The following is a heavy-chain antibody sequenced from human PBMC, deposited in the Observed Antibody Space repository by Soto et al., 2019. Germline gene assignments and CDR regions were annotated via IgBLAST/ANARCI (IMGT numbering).Heavy chain of an antibody. CDR3: ARSRRGAYSSGWYSPSGYYNYGIDV. CDR2: IYHRGST. Sequence: SETLSLTCAVSGGSISSSNWWSWVRQPPGKGLEWIGEIYHRGSTNYNPSLKSRVTISVDKSKNQFSLKLSSVTAADTAMYYCARSRRGAYSSGWYSPSGYYNYGIDVWGQGTKVTVSS. CDR1: GGSISSSNW. V-gene: IGHV4-4*02. D-gene: IGHD6-19*01. J-gene: IGHJ6*02.